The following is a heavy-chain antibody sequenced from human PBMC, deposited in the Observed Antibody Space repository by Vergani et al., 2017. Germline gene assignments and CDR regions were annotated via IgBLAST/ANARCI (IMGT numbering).Heavy chain of an antibody. CDR2: IHYSENT. V-gene: IGHV4-59*11. CDR3: ARVAYYDSSGYYYGYYFDY. CDR1: FDSIRNLY. D-gene: IGHD3-22*01. Sequence: QVQLQESGPGLVKSSETLSLTCSVSFDSIRNLYCNWIRQPPGKGLEWIGSIHYSENTNYNPSLKTRVTISVDTSKNQFSLTLTSVTAADTAVYYCARVAYYDSSGYYYGYYFDYWGQGTLVTVSS. J-gene: IGHJ4*02.